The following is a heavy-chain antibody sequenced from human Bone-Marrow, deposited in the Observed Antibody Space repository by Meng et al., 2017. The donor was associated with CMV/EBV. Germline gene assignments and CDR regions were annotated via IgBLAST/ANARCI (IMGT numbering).Heavy chain of an antibody. CDR2: INSDGSST. D-gene: IGHD4-17*01. Sequence: GESLKISCAASGFTFSSYWMHWVRQAPGKGLVWVSRINSDGSSTSYADSVRGRFTISRDNYKNTLYLQMNSLRAEDTAVYYCVKDVDDDSGGSWGNGTRVTVSS. V-gene: IGHV3-74*01. CDR3: VKDVDDDSGGS. J-gene: IGHJ5*01. CDR1: GFTFSSYW.